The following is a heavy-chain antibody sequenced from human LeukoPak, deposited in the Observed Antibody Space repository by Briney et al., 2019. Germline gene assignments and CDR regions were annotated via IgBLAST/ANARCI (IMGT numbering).Heavy chain of an antibody. CDR1: GFSFSSYA. CDR2: ISGSGTNT. D-gene: IGHD2-15*01. V-gene: IGHV3-23*01. Sequence: GGSLRLSCAASGFSFSSYAMSWVRQAPGKGLEWVSSISGSGTNTYYADSVKGQFTISRDKTKDTLYLQMNTLRAEDTAVYYCAKRPSTYCSDGGCYFNYWGQGTLVTVSS. J-gene: IGHJ4*02. CDR3: AKRPSTYCSDGGCYFNY.